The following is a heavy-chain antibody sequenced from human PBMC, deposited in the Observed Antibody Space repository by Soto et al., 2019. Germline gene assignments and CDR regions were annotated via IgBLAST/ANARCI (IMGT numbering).Heavy chain of an antibody. D-gene: IGHD4-17*01. CDR3: VRAQYGGNRWFDS. Sequence: GGSLRLSCAASGFTFSDHYMDWVRQAPGKGLEWVGRIRNKANSYTTEYAASVKGRFAVSRDDSKNSFYLQMNSLKTEDTAVYYCVRAQYGGNRWFDSWGRGTLVTVSS. J-gene: IGHJ5*01. CDR2: IRNKANSYTT. CDR1: GFTFSDHY. V-gene: IGHV3-72*01.